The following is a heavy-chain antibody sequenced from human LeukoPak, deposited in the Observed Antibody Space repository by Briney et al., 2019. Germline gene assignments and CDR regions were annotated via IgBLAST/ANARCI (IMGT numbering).Heavy chain of an antibody. V-gene: IGHV4-61*02. D-gene: IGHD3-10*01. J-gene: IGHJ4*02. CDR1: GGSISSGSYY. CDR3: ARIAGPRGDSDY. CDR2: IYTSGST. Sequence: SETLSLTCTVSGGSISSGSYYWSWIRQPAWKGLEWIGRIYTSGSTNYNPSLKSRVTISVDTSKNQFSLKLSSVTAADTAAYYCARIAGPRGDSDYWGQGTLVTVSS.